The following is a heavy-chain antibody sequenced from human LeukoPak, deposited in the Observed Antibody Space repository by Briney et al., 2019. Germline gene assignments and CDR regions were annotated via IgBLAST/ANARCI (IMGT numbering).Heavy chain of an antibody. V-gene: IGHV1-3*01. D-gene: IGHD3-9*01. J-gene: IGHJ4*02. CDR2: INAGNGNT. CDR1: GYTFTSYA. Sequence: ASVKVSCKASGYTFTSYAMHWVRQAPGQRLEWMGWINAGNGNTKYSQKFQGRVTITRDTSASTAYMELSSLRSEDTAVYYCARRYFDWSFWLTPFDYWGQGTLVTVSS. CDR3: ARRYFDWSFWLTPFDY.